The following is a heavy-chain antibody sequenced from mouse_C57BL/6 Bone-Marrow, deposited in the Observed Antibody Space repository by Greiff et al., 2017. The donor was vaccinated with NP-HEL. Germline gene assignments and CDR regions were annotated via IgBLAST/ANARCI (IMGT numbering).Heavy chain of an antibody. CDR2: INPNNGGT. D-gene: IGHD1-1*01. CDR1: GYTFTDYY. J-gene: IGHJ3*01. Sequence: VQLQQSGPELVKPGASVKISCKASGYTFTDYYMNWVKQSHGKSLEWIGDINPNNGGTSYNQKFKGKATLTVDKSSSTAYMELRSLTSEDSAVYYYARSYYGSSSYWGQGTLVTVSA. V-gene: IGHV1-26*01. CDR3: ARSYYGSSSY.